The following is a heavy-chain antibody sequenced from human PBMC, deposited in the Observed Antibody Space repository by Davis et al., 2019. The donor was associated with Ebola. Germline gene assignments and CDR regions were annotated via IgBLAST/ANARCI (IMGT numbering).Heavy chain of an antibody. CDR1: GGSIPSYY. Sequence: SETLSLTCTVSGGSIPSYYWGWIRQPPGKGLEWIGYIFYSGSTTFNPSLKSRVTISVDTSKNQFSLKLNSVTAADTALYYCARDKIYCRSSGCYGGGMDVWGKGTTVTVSS. CDR2: IFYSGST. J-gene: IGHJ6*04. V-gene: IGHV4-59*01. CDR3: ARDKIYCRSSGCYGGGMDV. D-gene: IGHD2-2*01.